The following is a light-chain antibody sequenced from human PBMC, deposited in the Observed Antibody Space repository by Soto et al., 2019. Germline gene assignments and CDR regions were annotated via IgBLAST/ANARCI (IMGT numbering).Light chain of an antibody. CDR1: QSVTSN. Sequence: EIVMTQSPATLSVSPGERATLSCRASQSVTSNLAWYQQKPGQPPRRLIYGASTRATGIPARFSGSGSGPEFTLTISSLQSEDFAVYYCQQYNNWPLTFGGGTKVEIK. CDR3: QQYNNWPLT. CDR2: GAS. J-gene: IGKJ4*01. V-gene: IGKV3-15*01.